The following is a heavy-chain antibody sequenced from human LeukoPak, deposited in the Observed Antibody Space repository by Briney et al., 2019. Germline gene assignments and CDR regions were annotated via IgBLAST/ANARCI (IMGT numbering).Heavy chain of an antibody. D-gene: IGHD6-13*01. CDR1: GYIFTNFG. CDR2: ISAYNGNT. V-gene: IGHV1-18*01. J-gene: IGHJ6*02. Sequence: ASVKVSCKASGYIFTNFGVSWVRQAPGQGLEWMGWISAYNGNTNYAQKFHGRVTMTTDTSTSTAYMELRSLRSDDTAVYYCARDSSSWFYCYYGMDVWGQGTTVTVSS. CDR3: ARDSSSWFYCYYGMDV.